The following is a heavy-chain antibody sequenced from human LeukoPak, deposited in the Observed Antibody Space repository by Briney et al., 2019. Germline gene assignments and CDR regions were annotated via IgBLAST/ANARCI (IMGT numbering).Heavy chain of an antibody. V-gene: IGHV3-23*01. Sequence: GGSLRLSCAASGFTFSSYGMSWVRQPPGKGLEWVSSIFPSSDEIHYADSVRGRFAVSRDNSKSTLSLQMNSLRAEDTAIYYCATYRQVLLPFESWGQGTLVTVSS. J-gene: IGHJ4*02. CDR3: ATYRQVLLPFES. D-gene: IGHD2-8*02. CDR2: IFPSSDEI. CDR1: GFTFSSYG.